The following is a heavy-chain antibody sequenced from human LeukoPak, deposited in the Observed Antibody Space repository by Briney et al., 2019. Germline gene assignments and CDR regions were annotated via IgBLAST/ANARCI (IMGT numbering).Heavy chain of an antibody. V-gene: IGHV1-8*01. D-gene: IGHD6-13*01. J-gene: IGHJ4*02. CDR3: ARGLGAAAAPDY. CDR1: GYTFTSYD. CDR2: MNPNSGNT. Sequence: VASVKVSCKASGYTFTSYDINWMRQATGQGLEWMGWMNPNSGNTGYAQKFQGRVTMTRNTSISTAYMELSSLRSEDTAVYYCARGLGAAAAPDYWGQGTLVTVSS.